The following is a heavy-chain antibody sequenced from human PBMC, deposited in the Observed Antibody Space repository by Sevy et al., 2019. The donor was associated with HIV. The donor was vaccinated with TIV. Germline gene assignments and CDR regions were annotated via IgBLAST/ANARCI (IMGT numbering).Heavy chain of an antibody. CDR3: AREATRDYSNYLRAFDI. CDR1: GFTFSSYA. CDR2: ISYDGSNK. J-gene: IGHJ3*02. V-gene: IGHV3-30-3*01. Sequence: GGSLRLSCAASGFTFSSYAMHWVRQAPGKGLEWVAVISYDGSNKYYADSVKGRFTISRENSKNRLYLQMNSLRAEDTAVYYWAREATRDYSNYLRAFDIWGQGTMVTVSS. D-gene: IGHD4-4*01.